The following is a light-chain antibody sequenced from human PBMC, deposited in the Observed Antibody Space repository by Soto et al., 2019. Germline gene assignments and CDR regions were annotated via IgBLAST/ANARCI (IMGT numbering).Light chain of an antibody. J-gene: IGKJ1*01. Sequence: DTQMTQSPYTLSASEGDRVTITCRASQSISSWLAWYQQKPGKAPKLLIYKASSLESGVPSRFSGSGSGTEFTLTISSLQPDDFATYYCQQYNSYSGAFGQGTKVDIK. V-gene: IGKV1-5*03. CDR2: KAS. CDR1: QSISSW. CDR3: QQYNSYSGA.